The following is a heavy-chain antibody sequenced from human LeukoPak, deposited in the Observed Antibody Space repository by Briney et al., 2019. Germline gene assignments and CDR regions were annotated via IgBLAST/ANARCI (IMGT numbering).Heavy chain of an antibody. D-gene: IGHD1-26*01. Sequence: GGSLRLSCAASGFTFSSYAMHWVRQAPGKGLEWVAVISYDGSNKYYADSVKGRFTISRDNSKNTLYLQMNSLRAEDTALYYCAKDSQYSGSYRSFDYWGQGTLVTVSS. V-gene: IGHV3-30-3*01. CDR3: AKDSQYSGSYRSFDY. CDR2: ISYDGSNK. CDR1: GFTFSSYA. J-gene: IGHJ4*02.